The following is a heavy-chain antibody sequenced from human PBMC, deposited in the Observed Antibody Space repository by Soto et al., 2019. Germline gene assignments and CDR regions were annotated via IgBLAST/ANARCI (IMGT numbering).Heavy chain of an antibody. CDR2: ISGSGGST. V-gene: IGHV3-23*01. CDR1: GFTFSSYA. CDR3: AKDNRSSWYYYYYYGMDV. D-gene: IGHD6-13*01. Sequence: GGSLRLSCAASGFTFSSYAMSWVRQAPGKGLEWVSAISGSGGSTYYADSVKGRFTISRDNSKNTLYLQMNSLRAEDTAVYYCAKDNRSSWYYYYYYGMDVWGQGTPVTVYS. J-gene: IGHJ6*02.